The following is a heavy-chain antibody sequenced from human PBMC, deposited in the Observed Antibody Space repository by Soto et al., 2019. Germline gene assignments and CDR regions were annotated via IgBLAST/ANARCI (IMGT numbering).Heavy chain of an antibody. CDR1: GFTFRNSA. CDR3: AKDVLDRGVDS. J-gene: IGHJ4*02. V-gene: IGHV3-23*01. Sequence: DVRVLESGGGLVQPGGSLRLSCAVSGFTFRNSAMTWVRQAPGQGLEYVSSITESGGHTYYADSVKGRFTISRDNSKNTLYLQMNILRAEDTAVYYCAKDVLDRGVDSWGQGTLVTVSS. CDR2: ITESGGHT. D-gene: IGHD6-6*01.